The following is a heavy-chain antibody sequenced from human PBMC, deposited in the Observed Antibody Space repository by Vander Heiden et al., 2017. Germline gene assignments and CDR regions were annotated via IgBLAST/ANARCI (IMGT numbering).Heavy chain of an antibody. CDR3: AGDYAYYYGLDV. CDR1: GYTFTNYA. D-gene: IGHD3-16*01. CDR2: INTYTGKP. Sequence: QVQLVQSGSELKKPGASVKVSCKAPGYTFTNYAIIWVRQAPGQGLQWVGCINTYTGKPTDAQAFTGRFVFSLDTSVTTAFLQISSLEAEDSAVYYCAGDYAYYYGLDVWGQGTTVTVSS. J-gene: IGHJ6*02. V-gene: IGHV7-4-1*02.